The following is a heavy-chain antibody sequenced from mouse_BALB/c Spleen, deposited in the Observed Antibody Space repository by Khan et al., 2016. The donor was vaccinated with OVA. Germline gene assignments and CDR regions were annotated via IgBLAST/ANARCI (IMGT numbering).Heavy chain of an antibody. CDR1: GYTFTRYW. Sequence: QVQLQQSGAELARPGASVKLSCKASGYTFTRYWIQWVKERPGQGLEWIGAIYPGDGDTRYTQKFKGKATMTADKSSSTAYIQLSSLASEDSAVYYCASHYGSYFDYWGQGTTLTVSS. V-gene: IGHV1-87*01. CDR3: ASHYGSYFDY. CDR2: IYPGDGDT. D-gene: IGHD2-1*01. J-gene: IGHJ2*01.